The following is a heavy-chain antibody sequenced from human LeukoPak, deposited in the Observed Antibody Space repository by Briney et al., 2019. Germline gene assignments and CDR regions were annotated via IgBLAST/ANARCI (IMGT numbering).Heavy chain of an antibody. V-gene: IGHV1-3*01. CDR1: GYTFTSYA. D-gene: IGHD3-22*01. Sequence: GASVKVSCKASGYTFTSYAMHWVRQAPGQRLEWMGWINAGNGNTKYSQKFQGRVTITRDTSASTAYMELSSLRSEDTAVYYCAREGPPVYYYDSSGYYPLGYWGQGTLVTVSS. J-gene: IGHJ4*02. CDR3: AREGPPVYYYDSSGYYPLGY. CDR2: INAGNGNT.